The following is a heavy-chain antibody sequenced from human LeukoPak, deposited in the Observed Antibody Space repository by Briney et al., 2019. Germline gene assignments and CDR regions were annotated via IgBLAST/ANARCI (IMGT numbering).Heavy chain of an antibody. J-gene: IGHJ4*02. CDR2: ISANSNTI. Sequence: GGPLRLSCAASAFTFSGYEMNWVRQAPGKGLEWLSYISANSNTIYYADSVKGRFTISRDNAKNSLYLQMNSLRAEDTAVYYCARSDYWGRGTLVTVSS. CDR1: AFTFSGYE. V-gene: IGHV3-48*03. CDR3: ARSDY.